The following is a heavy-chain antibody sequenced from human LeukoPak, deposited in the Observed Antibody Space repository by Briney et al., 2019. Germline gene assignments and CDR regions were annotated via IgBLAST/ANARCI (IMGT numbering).Heavy chain of an antibody. J-gene: IGHJ4*02. D-gene: IGHD6-19*01. CDR3: ATYSSGRRGYFFDS. CDR2: SYSGNTT. CDR1: GFTVSSNY. V-gene: IGHV3-66*01. Sequence: GGSLRLSCAASGFTVSSNYMSWVRQAPGKGLEWVAISYSGNTTYCADSVRGRFTISRDKSKNRLHLQMNSLRAEDTAVYYCATYSSGRRGYFFDSWGQGTLVTVSS.